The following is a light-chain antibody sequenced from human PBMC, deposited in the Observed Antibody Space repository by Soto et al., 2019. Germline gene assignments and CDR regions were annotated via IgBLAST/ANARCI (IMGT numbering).Light chain of an antibody. CDR3: SSYTDSNRFYV. CDR2: EVS. V-gene: IGLV2-14*01. Sequence: QSVLTQPASVSGSPGQSITISCNGTSSDVGGHDYVSWYQQHPGKAPKLTIFEVSNRPSGVSNRFSGSKSGNTASLTISGLQAEDEADYYCSSYTDSNRFYVFGSGTKVTVL. CDR1: SSDVGGHDY. J-gene: IGLJ1*01.